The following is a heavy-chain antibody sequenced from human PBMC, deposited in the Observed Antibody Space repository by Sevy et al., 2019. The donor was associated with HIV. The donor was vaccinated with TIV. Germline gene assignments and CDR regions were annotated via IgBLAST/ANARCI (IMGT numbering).Heavy chain of an antibody. CDR1: GYTFTGYY. Sequence: ASVKVSCKASGYTFTGYYMHWVRQAPGQGLEWMGWINPNSGGTNYAQKFQGRVTMTRDTSISTAYMELGRLRSDDTAVYYCARDHTAMVWGAFDIWGQGTMVTVSS. J-gene: IGHJ3*02. CDR3: ARDHTAMVWGAFDI. V-gene: IGHV1-2*02. CDR2: INPNSGGT. D-gene: IGHD5-18*01.